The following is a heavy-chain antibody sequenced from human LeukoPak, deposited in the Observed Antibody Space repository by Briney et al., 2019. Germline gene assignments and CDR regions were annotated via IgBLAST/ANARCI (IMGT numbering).Heavy chain of an antibody. D-gene: IGHD1-14*01. CDR2: IYYSGST. J-gene: IGHJ4*02. Sequence: SETLSLTCTVSGGSISSYYWSWIRQPPGKGLEWIGYIYYSGSTNYNPSLKSRVTISVDTSKNQFSLKLSSVTAADTAVYYCARDPNRYEAAHPFDSWGQGTLVTVSS. CDR3: ARDPNRYEAAHPFDS. CDR1: GGSISSYY. V-gene: IGHV4-59*01.